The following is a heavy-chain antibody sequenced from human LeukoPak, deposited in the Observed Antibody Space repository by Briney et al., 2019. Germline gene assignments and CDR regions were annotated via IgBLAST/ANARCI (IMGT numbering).Heavy chain of an antibody. CDR1: GGSISSYY. CDR2: IYYSGST. CDR3: ARSLYCSSTSCYTFDY. V-gene: IGHV4-59*01. Sequence: PSETLSLTCTVSGGSISSYYWSWIRQPPGKGLEWIGYIYYSGSTNYNPSLKSRVTISVDTSKNQFSLKLSSVTAADTAVYYCARSLYCSSTSCYTFDYWGQGTLVTVSS. D-gene: IGHD2-2*02. J-gene: IGHJ4*02.